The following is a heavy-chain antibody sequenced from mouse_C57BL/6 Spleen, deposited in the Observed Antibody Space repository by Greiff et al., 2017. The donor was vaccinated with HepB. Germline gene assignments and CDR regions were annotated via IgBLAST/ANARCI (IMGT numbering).Heavy chain of an antibody. V-gene: IGHV1-59*01. D-gene: IGHD2-5*01. J-gene: IGHJ1*03. CDR3: ARYYSNYRYFDV. Sequence: QVQLKQPGAELVRPGTSVKLSCKASGYTFTSYWMHWVKQRPGQGLEWIGVIDPSDSYTNYNQKFKGKATLTVDTSSSTAYMQLSSLTSEDSAVYYCARYYSNYRYFDVWGTGTTVTVSS. CDR2: IDPSDSYT. CDR1: GYTFTSYW.